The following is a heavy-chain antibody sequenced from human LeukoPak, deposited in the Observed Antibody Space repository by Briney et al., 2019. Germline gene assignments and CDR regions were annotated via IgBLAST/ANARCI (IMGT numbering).Heavy chain of an antibody. CDR1: GGSISSSSYY. Sequence: SETLSLTCTVSGGSISSSSYYWGWIRQPPGKGLEWIGSIYYSGGTYYNPSLKSRVTISVDTSKNQFSLKLSSVTAADTAVYYCARVGRYSGSYGFDYWGQGTLVTVSS. CDR2: IYYSGGT. CDR3: ARVGRYSGSYGFDY. V-gene: IGHV4-39*01. J-gene: IGHJ4*02. D-gene: IGHD1-26*01.